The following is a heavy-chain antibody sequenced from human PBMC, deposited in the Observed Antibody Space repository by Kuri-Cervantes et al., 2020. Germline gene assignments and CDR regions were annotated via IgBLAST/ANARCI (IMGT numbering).Heavy chain of an antibody. V-gene: IGHV3-23*01. Sequence: GESLKISCAASGFTFSSYAMSWVRQAPGKGLEWVSAISGSGGSTYYADSVKGRFTISRDNSKNTLYLQMNSLRAEDTAVYYCARASDIVATSHFDYWGQGTLVTVSS. D-gene: IGHD5-12*01. CDR3: ARASDIVATSHFDY. CDR1: GFTFSSYA. CDR2: ISGSGGST. J-gene: IGHJ4*02.